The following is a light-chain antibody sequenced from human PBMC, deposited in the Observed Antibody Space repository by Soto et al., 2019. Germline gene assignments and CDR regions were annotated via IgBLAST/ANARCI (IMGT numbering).Light chain of an antibody. CDR3: QQYGSSPRT. V-gene: IGKV3-20*01. Sequence: DIALTQSPGTLSLSPGEGATLSCRASQSVSSDYLAWYQQKPGQAPRLLMYGASSRATGIPDRFSGSGSGTDFTLTISRLEPEDFAVYYCQQYGSSPRTFGQGTKVDI. CDR1: QSVSSDY. CDR2: GAS. J-gene: IGKJ1*01.